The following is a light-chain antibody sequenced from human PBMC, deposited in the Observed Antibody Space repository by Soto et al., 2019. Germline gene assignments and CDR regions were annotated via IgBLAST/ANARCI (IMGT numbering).Light chain of an antibody. CDR3: AAWDDSLSGYVV. Sequence: QSVLTQPPSASGTPGQRVTISCSGSSSNIGSNYVYWYQQLPGTDPKLLIYRNNQRPSGVPDRFSGSKSGTSASLAISGLRSDDEADYYCAAWDDSLSGYVVFGGGTKLTVL. V-gene: IGLV1-47*01. CDR2: RNN. CDR1: SSNIGSNY. J-gene: IGLJ2*01.